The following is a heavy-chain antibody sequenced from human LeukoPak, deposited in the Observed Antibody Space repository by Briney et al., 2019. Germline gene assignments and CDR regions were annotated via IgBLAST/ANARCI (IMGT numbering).Heavy chain of an antibody. CDR1: GGSFSGYY. J-gene: IGHJ4*02. V-gene: IGHV4-34*01. Sequence: SETLSLTCAVYGGSFSGYYWSWIRQPPGKGLEWIGEINHSGSTNYNPSLKSRVTISVDTSKNQFSLKLSSVTAEDTAVYYCARGFYGQLSPANDYWGQGTLVTVSS. D-gene: IGHD6-13*01. CDR3: ARGFYGQLSPANDY. CDR2: INHSGST.